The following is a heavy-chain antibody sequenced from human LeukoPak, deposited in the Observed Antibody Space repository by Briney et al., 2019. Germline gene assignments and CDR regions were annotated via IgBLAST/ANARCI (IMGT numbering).Heavy chain of an antibody. D-gene: IGHD6-6*01. CDR1: GFTFSSYS. CDR3: ARRYSSWYYMDV. Sequence: GGSLRLSCAASGFTFSSYSMNWVRQAPGKGLEWVSYITSSGSTIYYADSVKGRFTISRDNAKNSLYLQMNSLRAEDTAVYYCARRYSSWYYMDVWGKGTTVTVSS. CDR2: ITSSGSTI. J-gene: IGHJ6*03. V-gene: IGHV3-48*04.